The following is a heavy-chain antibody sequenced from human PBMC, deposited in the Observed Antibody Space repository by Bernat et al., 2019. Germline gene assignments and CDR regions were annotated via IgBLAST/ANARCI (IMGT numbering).Heavy chain of an antibody. D-gene: IGHD3-10*01. V-gene: IGHV4-39*02. CDR2: INHSGST. CDR3: AREGAGFGEFDDAFDI. CDR1: GGSISSSSYH. Sequence: QLQLQESGPGLVKPSETLSLTCTVSGGSISSSSYHWSWIRQPPGKGLEWIGEINHSGSTNYNPSLKIRVTISVDTCKNHFSLELISVTAADTAVYYCAREGAGFGEFDDAFDIWGQGTMVTVSS. J-gene: IGHJ3*02.